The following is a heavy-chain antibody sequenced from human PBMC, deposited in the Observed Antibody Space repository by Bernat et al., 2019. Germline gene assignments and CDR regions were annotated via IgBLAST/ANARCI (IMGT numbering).Heavy chain of an antibody. J-gene: IGHJ6*02. Sequence: QVQLVESGGGVVQPGRSLRLSCAASGFTFSSYGMHGVVQAQGKGVEWGAVIGKDGSNKYYADSVKGRFTISRDNSKNTLYLQMNSLRAEDTAVYYCARDGETYGSGSRPYYYYYGMDVWGQGTTVTVSS. CDR1: GFTFSSYG. CDR2: IGKDGSNK. CDR3: ARDGETYGSGSRPYYYYYGMDV. D-gene: IGHD3-10*01. V-gene: IGHV3-33*01.